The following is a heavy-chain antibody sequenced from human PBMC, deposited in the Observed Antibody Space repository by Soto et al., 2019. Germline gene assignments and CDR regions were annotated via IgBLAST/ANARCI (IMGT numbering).Heavy chain of an antibody. CDR2: IIPILGIA. D-gene: IGHD1-26*01. CDR3: ARLRDSDGMDV. V-gene: IGHV1-69*02. CDR1: GGTFSSYT. J-gene: IGHJ6*02. Sequence: QVQLVESGAEVKKPGSSVKVSCKASGGTFSSYTISWVRQAPGQGLEWMGRIIPILGIANYAQKFQGRVTITADKATSTAYMELSSLRSEDTAVYYCARLRDSDGMDVWGQGTTVTVSS.